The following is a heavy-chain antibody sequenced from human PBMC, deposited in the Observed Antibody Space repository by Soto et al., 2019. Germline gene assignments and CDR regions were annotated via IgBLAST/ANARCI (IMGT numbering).Heavy chain of an antibody. Sequence: LRLSCAASGFTFSSYAMSWVRQAPGKGLEWVSAISGSGGSTYYADSVKGRFTISRDNSKNTLYLQMNSLRAEDTAVYYCAKDRRMGHCSSTSCTRNWFDPWGQGTLVTVSS. V-gene: IGHV3-23*01. CDR1: GFTFSSYA. CDR3: AKDRRMGHCSSTSCTRNWFDP. CDR2: ISGSGGST. D-gene: IGHD2-2*01. J-gene: IGHJ5*02.